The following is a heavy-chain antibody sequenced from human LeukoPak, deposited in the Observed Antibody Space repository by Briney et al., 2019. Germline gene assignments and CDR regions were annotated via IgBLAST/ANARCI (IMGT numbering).Heavy chain of an antibody. CDR2: INHSGST. V-gene: IGHV4-34*01. CDR3: ATISGYDILTGYYTHDY. Sequence: PSETLSLTCAVYGGSFSGYYWSWIRQPPGKGLEWIGEINHSGSTNYNPSLKSRVTISVDTSKNQFSLKLSSVTAADTAAYYCATISGYDILTGYYTHDYWGQGTLVTVSS. CDR1: GGSFSGYY. D-gene: IGHD3-9*01. J-gene: IGHJ4*02.